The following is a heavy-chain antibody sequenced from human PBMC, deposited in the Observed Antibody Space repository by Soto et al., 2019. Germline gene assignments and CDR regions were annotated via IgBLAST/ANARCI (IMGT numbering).Heavy chain of an antibody. J-gene: IGHJ4*02. CDR1: GYTFTSYY. CDR2: INPSGGGT. D-gene: IGHD3-9*01. CDR3: ARGGELPSFDWPQYDY. Sequence: QVQLVQSGAEVKKPGASVKVSCKASGYTFTSYYMHWVRQAPGQGLEWMGIINPSGGGTSYAQKFQGRVTMTRDTSTSTVYMELSSLISEDTAVYYCARGGELPSFDWPQYDYWGQGTLVTVSS. V-gene: IGHV1-46*03.